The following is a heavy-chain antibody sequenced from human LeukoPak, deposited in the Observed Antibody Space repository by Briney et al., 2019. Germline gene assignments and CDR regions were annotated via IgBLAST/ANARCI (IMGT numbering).Heavy chain of an antibody. CDR2: ISSTSTYI. D-gene: IGHD4-17*01. CDR1: GFNFSDYY. Sequence: PGGSLRLSCAASGFNFSDYYMNWISQAPGKGLEWVSYISSTSTYINYADSVKGRFTISRDNARNSLYLQMNSLRAEDTAVYFCARDSYADYWGQGTLVTVSS. J-gene: IGHJ4*02. CDR3: ARDSYADY. V-gene: IGHV3-11*05.